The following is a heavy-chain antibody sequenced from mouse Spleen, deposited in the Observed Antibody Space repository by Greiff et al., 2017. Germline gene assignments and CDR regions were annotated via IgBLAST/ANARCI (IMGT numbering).Heavy chain of an antibody. CDR3: AREGARARATYALDY. V-gene: IGHV5-6-4*01. D-gene: IGHD3-1*01. Sequence: EVKLMESGGGLVKRGGSLKLSCAASGFTFSSYYMSWVRQTPEKRLEWVATISSGGGSTYYPDSVKGRFTISRDNAKNTLYLQMSSLNSEDTAVYYCAREGARARATYALDYWGQGTTLTVSS. J-gene: IGHJ2*01. CDR2: ISSGGGST. CDR1: GFTFSSYY.